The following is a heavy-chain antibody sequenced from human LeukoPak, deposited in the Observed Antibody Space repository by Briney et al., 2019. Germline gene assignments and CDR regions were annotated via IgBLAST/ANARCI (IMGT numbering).Heavy chain of an antibody. CDR2: IIPIFGTA. Sequence: SVKVSCKASGGTFSSYATSWVRQAPGQGLEWMGGIIPIFGTANYAQKFQGRVTITADESTSTAYMELSSLRSEDTAVYYCARDECSSTSCLGGYYYYGMDVWGQGTTVTVSS. CDR3: ARDECSSTSCLGGYYYYGMDV. V-gene: IGHV1-69*01. D-gene: IGHD2-2*01. J-gene: IGHJ6*02. CDR1: GGTFSSYA.